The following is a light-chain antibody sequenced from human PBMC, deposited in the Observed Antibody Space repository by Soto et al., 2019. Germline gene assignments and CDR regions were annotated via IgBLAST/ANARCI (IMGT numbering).Light chain of an antibody. J-gene: IGKJ5*01. CDR2: RAS. Sequence: EIVLTQSPGTLSLSPGERATLSCRASQSVSSSYLAWYQQKPGQGPRLLVYRASTRTLGIPARFSGSESGTEFTLTISSLQSEDFAVYYCQQYNSWPITFGQGTRLEIK. CDR3: QQYNSWPIT. V-gene: IGKV3-15*01. CDR1: QSVSSSY.